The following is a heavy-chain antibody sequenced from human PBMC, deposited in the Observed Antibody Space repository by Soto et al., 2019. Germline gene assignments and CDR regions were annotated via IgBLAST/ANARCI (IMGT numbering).Heavy chain of an antibody. Sequence: QVQLVQSGAEVRKPGSSVKVSCKASGGTFRRLAISWVRQAPGQGLEWMGGIIPAYTTANYAQKFQGRVTISADESTSTGYMELSSLRSEDTAVYYCASDSSGYYVSFEYWGQGTLVIVPS. D-gene: IGHD3-22*01. J-gene: IGHJ4*02. CDR1: GGTFRRLA. CDR3: ASDSSGYYVSFEY. V-gene: IGHV1-69*12. CDR2: IIPAYTTA.